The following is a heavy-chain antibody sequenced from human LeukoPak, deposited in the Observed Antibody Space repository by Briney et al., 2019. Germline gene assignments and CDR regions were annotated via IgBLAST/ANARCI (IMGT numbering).Heavy chain of an antibody. V-gene: IGHV3-30*03. J-gene: IGHJ6*02. Sequence: GGSLRLSCAASGFTFSSYGMHWVRQAPGKGLEWVAVISYDGSNKYYADSVKGRFTISRDNSKNTLYLQMNSLRAEDTAVYYCARDKLAAAGGYYYYYGMDVWGQGTTVTVSS. CDR1: GFTFSSYG. D-gene: IGHD6-13*01. CDR3: ARDKLAAAGGYYYYYGMDV. CDR2: ISYDGSNK.